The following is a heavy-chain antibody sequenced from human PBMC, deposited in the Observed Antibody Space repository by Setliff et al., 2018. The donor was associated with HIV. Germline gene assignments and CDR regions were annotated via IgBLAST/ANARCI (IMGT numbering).Heavy chain of an antibody. Sequence: ASVKVSCKASGYTFTDYFIHWVRQAPGQGLEWMGWISPQNGDRKIPQRFRGRVTMTRDTSISTVYMELSGLTSDDTAVYFCARQLSNSFDYWGQGTLVTVSS. J-gene: IGHJ4*02. CDR1: GYTFTDYF. CDR3: ARQLSNSFDY. D-gene: IGHD1-1*01. V-gene: IGHV1-2*02. CDR2: ISPQNGDR.